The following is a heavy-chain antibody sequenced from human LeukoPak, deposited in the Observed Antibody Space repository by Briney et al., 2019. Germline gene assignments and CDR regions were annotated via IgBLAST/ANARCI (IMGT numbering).Heavy chain of an antibody. CDR2: IWHDGSDK. CDR1: GFTFSSNA. J-gene: IGHJ4*02. V-gene: IGHV3-30*02. Sequence: GGSLRLSCTASGFTFSSNAMHWVRQAPGKGLELVAFIWHDGSDKYYADSVKGRFTISRDNSENTLYLQMKSLRAEDTAVYYCAKDLTGGRSLDYWGQGTLVTVSS. D-gene: IGHD6-19*01. CDR3: AKDLTGGRSLDY.